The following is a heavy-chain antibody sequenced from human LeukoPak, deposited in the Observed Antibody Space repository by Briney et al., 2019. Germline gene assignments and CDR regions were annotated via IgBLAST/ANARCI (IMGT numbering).Heavy chain of an antibody. Sequence: GGSLRLSCAASGFTFSSYGMHWVRQAPGKGLEWVAVISYDGSNKYYADSVKGRFTISRDNSKNALYLQMNSLRPEDTAVYYCARDHCGGDCYFYMDVWGKGTTVTVSS. D-gene: IGHD2-21*01. CDR3: ARDHCGGDCYFYMDV. V-gene: IGHV3-30*03. J-gene: IGHJ6*03. CDR1: GFTFSSYG. CDR2: ISYDGSNK.